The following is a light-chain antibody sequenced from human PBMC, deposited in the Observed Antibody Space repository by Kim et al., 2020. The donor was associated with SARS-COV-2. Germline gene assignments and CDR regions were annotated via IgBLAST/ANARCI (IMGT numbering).Light chain of an antibody. Sequence: DIQMTQSPSSLSASVGDRVTITCRTTQSISSHLNWYQQKPGRAPKLLISAASTLQGGVPSRFSGSGSETDFTLTISSLQPEDCATYVCQQSYITPFTFGPGTKVDIK. J-gene: IGKJ3*01. CDR2: AAS. CDR1: QSISSH. V-gene: IGKV1-39*01. CDR3: QQSYITPFT.